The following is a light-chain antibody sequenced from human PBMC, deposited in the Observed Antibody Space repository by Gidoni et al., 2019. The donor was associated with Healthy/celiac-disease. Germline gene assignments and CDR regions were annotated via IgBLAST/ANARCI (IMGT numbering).Light chain of an antibody. CDR2: DAS. J-gene: IGKJ3*01. Sequence: EIVLTQSPATLSLSPGDRATPSCSASQSGSSNFAWYQQKPGQAPRLLSYDASSRATGVPARFSGSGSGTACTLTISSLGPEDFAVYYGQQRRNWPPRGFTFGPGTKVEIK. CDR1: QSGSSN. V-gene: IGKV3-11*01. CDR3: QQRRNWPPRGFT.